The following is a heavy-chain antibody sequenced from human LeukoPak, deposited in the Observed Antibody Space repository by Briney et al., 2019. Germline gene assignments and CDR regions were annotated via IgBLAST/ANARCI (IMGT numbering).Heavy chain of an antibody. CDR2: IRYDGSNE. CDR3: AKLDAEKLNY. V-gene: IGHV3-30*02. J-gene: IGHJ4*02. Sequence: PGGSLRLSCAASGFTFSSYGMHWVRQAPGKGLEWVAFIRYDGSNEYYADSVKGRFTISRDNSKNTLYLQMNSLRAEDTAVYYCAKLDAEKLNYWGQGTLVTVSS. CDR1: GFTFSSYG. D-gene: IGHD1-1*01.